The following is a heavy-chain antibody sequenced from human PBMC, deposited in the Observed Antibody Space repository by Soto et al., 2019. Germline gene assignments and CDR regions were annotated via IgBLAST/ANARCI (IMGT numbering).Heavy chain of an antibody. Sequence: EVQLVESGGGLVQPGGSLRLSCAASRFTFSTYWMSWVRQAPGKGLEWVANIQQDGSEKYYVDSVKGRFTISRDNAKNSLYLQMNSLRAEDTAVYYCARGGRIRESGWFDYWGQGTLVTVSS. CDR2: IQQDGSEK. CDR1: RFTFSTYW. CDR3: ARGGRIRESGWFDY. J-gene: IGHJ4*02. D-gene: IGHD6-19*01. V-gene: IGHV3-7*03.